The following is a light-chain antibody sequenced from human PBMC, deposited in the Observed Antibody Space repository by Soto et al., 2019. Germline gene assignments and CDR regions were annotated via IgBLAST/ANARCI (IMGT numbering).Light chain of an antibody. CDR2: EVS. J-gene: IGLJ2*01. CDR3: SSYAGSNNMV. Sequence: QSALTQPPSASGSPGQSVTISCTGTSSDVGGYNYVSWYQQHPGKAPKLVIYEVSKRPSGVPDRFSGSKSGNTASLTVSGHQAEDEADYSCSSYAGSNNMVFGGGTKLTVL. V-gene: IGLV2-8*01. CDR1: SSDVGGYNY.